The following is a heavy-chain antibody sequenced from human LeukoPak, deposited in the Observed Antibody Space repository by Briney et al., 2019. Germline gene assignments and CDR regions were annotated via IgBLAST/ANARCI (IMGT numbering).Heavy chain of an antibody. D-gene: IGHD3-10*02. CDR3: AELGITMIGGV. CDR1: GFTFSSYA. V-gene: IGHV3-21*01. J-gene: IGHJ6*04. Sequence: GGSLRLSCAASGFTFSSYAMSWVRQAPGKGLEWVSSISSSSSYIYYADSVKGRFTISRDNAKNSLYLQMNSLRAEDTAVYYCAELGITMIGGVWGKGTTVTISS. CDR2: ISSSSSYI.